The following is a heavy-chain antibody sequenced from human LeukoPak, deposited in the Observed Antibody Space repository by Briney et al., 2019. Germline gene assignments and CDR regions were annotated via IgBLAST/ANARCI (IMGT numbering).Heavy chain of an antibody. J-gene: IGHJ6*02. Sequence: GESLKISCKGSGYSFTSYWIGWVRQMPGKGLEWMGIIYPGESDTRYSPSFQGQVTISADKSISTAYLQWSSLKASDTAMYYCARHKRYYDSSGYYYYYGMDVWGQGTTVTVSS. D-gene: IGHD3-22*01. CDR1: GYSFTSYW. CDR3: ARHKRYYDSSGYYYYYGMDV. V-gene: IGHV5-51*01. CDR2: IYPGESDT.